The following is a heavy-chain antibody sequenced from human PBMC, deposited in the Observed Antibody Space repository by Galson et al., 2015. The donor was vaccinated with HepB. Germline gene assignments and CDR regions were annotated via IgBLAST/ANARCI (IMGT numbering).Heavy chain of an antibody. CDR3: ARAGNYYFYYMDV. CDR2: ILYDGSNK. V-gene: IGHV3-30-3*01. Sequence: SLRLSCAASGFTFSNYAIHWVRQAPGKGLEWVAVILYDGSNKYYADSVKGRFTISRDNSKNTAYLQVNSLRAEDTAVYYCARAGNYYFYYMDVWGTGTTVTVSS. J-gene: IGHJ6*03. D-gene: IGHD1-14*01. CDR1: GFTFSNYA.